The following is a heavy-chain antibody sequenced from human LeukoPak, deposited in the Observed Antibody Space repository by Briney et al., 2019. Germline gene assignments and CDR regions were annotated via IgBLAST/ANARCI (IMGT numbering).Heavy chain of an antibody. Sequence: GGSLRLSCAASGFHFSDYYMNWIRQAPGKGLEWLSYISSSGRTTYYADSVKGRFTISRDNAKNSLYLQMNSLRAEDTAVYYCARERDSSYFDYWGQGTLVTVSS. CDR2: ISSSGRTT. J-gene: IGHJ4*02. CDR3: ARERDSSYFDY. CDR1: GFHFSDYY. V-gene: IGHV3-11*04. D-gene: IGHD6-13*01.